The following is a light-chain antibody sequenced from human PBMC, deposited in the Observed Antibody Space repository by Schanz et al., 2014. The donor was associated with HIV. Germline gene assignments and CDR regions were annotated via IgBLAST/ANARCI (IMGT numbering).Light chain of an antibody. V-gene: IGLV1-40*01. CDR2: DTN. CDR1: TSNIGTGFH. J-gene: IGLJ2*01. CDR3: QSYDTSLRAVV. Sequence: QSVLTQPPSVSGAPGQRVTISCTGGTSNIGTGFHVHWYQQVPGAAPKLLIFDTNNRPSGVPDRFSGSKSGPSASLAITGLQAEDEADYFCQSYDTSLRAVVFGGGTKLTVL.